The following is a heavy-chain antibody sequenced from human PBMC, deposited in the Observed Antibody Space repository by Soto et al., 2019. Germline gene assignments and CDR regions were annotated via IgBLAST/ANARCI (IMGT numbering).Heavy chain of an antibody. Sequence: XSVKISWKASGSTFTCYYMHLVRQAPGQGLQCVGWINPNSGGTNYSQKFQGRVTMTMDTSISTAYMELSRLRSDDTAVYYCARKLVRHYYYYGMDVWGQGTTVTVSS. CDR2: INPNSGGT. V-gene: IGHV1-2*02. D-gene: IGHD6-6*01. J-gene: IGHJ6*02. CDR1: GSTFTCYY. CDR3: ARKLVRHYYYYGMDV.